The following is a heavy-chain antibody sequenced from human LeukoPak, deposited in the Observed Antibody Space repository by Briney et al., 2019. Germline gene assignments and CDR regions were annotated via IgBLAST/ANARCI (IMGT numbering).Heavy chain of an antibody. Sequence: GGSPRLSCAASGFTFSSYWMGWVRQAPGKGLEWVANIKEDGSDKYYVDSVKGRFTISRDNAKNSLYLQMNSLRAEDTAVYYCARDTYRFFDYWGQGTLVTVSS. CDR3: ARDTYRFFDY. CDR2: IKEDGSDK. CDR1: GFTFSSYW. V-gene: IGHV3-7*01. D-gene: IGHD3-16*02. J-gene: IGHJ4*02.